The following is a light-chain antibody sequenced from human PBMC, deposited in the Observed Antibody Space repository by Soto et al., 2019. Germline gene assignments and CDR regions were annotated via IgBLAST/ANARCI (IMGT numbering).Light chain of an antibody. CDR3: LLFYSGPRV. V-gene: IGLV7-46*01. J-gene: IGLJ3*02. Sequence: QAVVTQEPSLTVSPGGKVTLTCDSSTGAVTSGHYPYWFQQKPGQAPRTLIYDTNNKHSWTPARFSGSLLGGKAALTLSGAQPEDEAEYYCLLFYSGPRVFGGGTKLTAL. CDR1: TGAVTSGHY. CDR2: DTN.